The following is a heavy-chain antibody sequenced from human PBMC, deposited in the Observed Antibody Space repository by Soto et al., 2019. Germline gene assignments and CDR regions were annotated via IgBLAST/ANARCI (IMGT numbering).Heavy chain of an antibody. D-gene: IGHD3-3*01. J-gene: IGHJ5*02. CDR2: ISYDGANE. Sequence: QEQLVESGGGVVQPGSSLRLSCVASGFAFRSYGMHWVRQAPGKGLEWLALISYDGANEYYADSVRGRFTISRDNSNNTRYVQMNNLRVEDTAVYYCAKAGFTVFGDGFDTWGQGTLVTVFS. CDR3: AKAGFTVFGDGFDT. CDR1: GFAFRSYG. V-gene: IGHV3-30*18.